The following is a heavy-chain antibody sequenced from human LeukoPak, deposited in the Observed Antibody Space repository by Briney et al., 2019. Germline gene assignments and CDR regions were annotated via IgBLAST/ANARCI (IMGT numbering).Heavy chain of an antibody. CDR1: GYTFTSYG. CDR3: ARALRERWLQSQLFDY. V-gene: IGHV1-69*06. Sequence: ASVKVSCKASGYTFTSYGISWVRQAPGQGLEWMGGIIPIFGTANYAQKFQGRVTITADKSTSTAYMELSSLRSEDTAVYYCARALRERWLQSQLFDYWGQGTLVTVSS. J-gene: IGHJ4*02. CDR2: IIPIFGTA. D-gene: IGHD5-24*01.